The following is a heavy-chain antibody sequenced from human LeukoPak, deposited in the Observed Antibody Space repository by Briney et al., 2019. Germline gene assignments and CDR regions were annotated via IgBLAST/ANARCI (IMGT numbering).Heavy chain of an antibody. CDR1: GFTFRTYN. D-gene: IGHD4-17*01. CDR2: ITSGGTTI. Sequence: GGSLRLPCAASGFTFRTYNMNWVRQAPRKWLEWVSYITSGGTTIYYADSVKGRFTISRDNAKNSLYLQMNSLRAEDTAVYYCARDYSTVTTFFDYWGQGTLVTVSS. V-gene: IGHV3-48*01. CDR3: ARDYSTVTTFFDY. J-gene: IGHJ4*02.